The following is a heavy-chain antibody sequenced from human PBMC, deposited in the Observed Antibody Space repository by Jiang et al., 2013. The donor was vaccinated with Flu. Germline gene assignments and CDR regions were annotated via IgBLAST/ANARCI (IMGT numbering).Heavy chain of an antibody. CDR2: IDWDDDK. J-gene: IGHJ6*02. CDR3: ARIRATVTPRYYYYGMDV. D-gene: IGHD4-11*01. Sequence: KPTQTLTLTCTFSGFSLSTRGMRVTWIRQPPGKALEWLALIDWDDDKNYSTSLKTRLTISKDTSKNQVVLTMTNMDPVDTATYYCARIRATVTPRYYYYGMDVWGQGTTVTVSS. CDR1: GFSLSTRGMR. V-gene: IGHV2-70*01.